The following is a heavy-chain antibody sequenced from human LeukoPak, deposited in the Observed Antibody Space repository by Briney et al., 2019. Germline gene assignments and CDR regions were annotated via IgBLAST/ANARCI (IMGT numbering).Heavy chain of an antibody. V-gene: IGHV4-39*07. Sequence: PSETLSLTCTVSGGSISSSSYYWGWIRNPPGKGLEWIGSIYYSGSTYYNPSLKSRVTISVDTSKNQFSLKLSSVTAADTAVYYCARVPKNLVGALLGAFDIWGQGTMVTVSS. J-gene: IGHJ3*02. CDR2: IYYSGST. CDR1: GGSISSSSYY. CDR3: ARVPKNLVGALLGAFDI. D-gene: IGHD1-26*01.